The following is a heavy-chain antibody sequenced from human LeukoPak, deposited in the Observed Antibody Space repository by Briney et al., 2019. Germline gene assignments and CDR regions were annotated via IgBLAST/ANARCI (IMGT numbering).Heavy chain of an antibody. CDR1: GGSISNYY. J-gene: IGHJ5*02. CDR2: IYYTGNT. Sequence: SETLSLTCTVSGGSISNYYWNWIRQPPGKGLEWIGYIYYTGNTNYNPSLKSRVTISVDTSKNQFSLKLSSVTAADTAVYYCARDRLQLQSWGQGTLVTVSS. CDR3: ARDRLQLQS. D-gene: IGHD1-1*01. V-gene: IGHV4-59*01.